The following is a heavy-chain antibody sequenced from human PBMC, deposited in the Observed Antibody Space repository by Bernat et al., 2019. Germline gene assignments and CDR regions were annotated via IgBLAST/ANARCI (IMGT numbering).Heavy chain of an antibody. CDR1: GYSFTSYW. CDR2: IYPGDSDT. D-gene: IGHD6-13*01. V-gene: IGHV5-51*01. CDR3: ARHVGIAAASRVSGWFDP. Sequence: EVQLVQSGAEVKKPGESLKISCKGSGYSFTSYWIGWVRQMPGKGLEWMGIIYPGDSDTRYSPSFQGQVTISADKSISTAYLQWSSLKASDTAMYYCARHVGIAAASRVSGWFDPWGQGTLVTVSS. J-gene: IGHJ5*02.